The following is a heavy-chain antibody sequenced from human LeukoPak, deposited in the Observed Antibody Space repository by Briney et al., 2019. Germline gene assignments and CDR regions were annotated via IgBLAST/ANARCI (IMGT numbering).Heavy chain of an antibody. J-gene: IGHJ5*02. V-gene: IGHV1-2*02. Sequence: ASVKVSCKASGYTFTGYYMHWVRQAPGQGLEWMGWINPNSGGTNYAQKFQGRVTMTRDTSISTAYVELSRLRSDDTAVYYCARSPGPLVDWFDPWGQGTLVTVSS. CDR3: ARSPGPLVDWFDP. CDR1: GYTFTGYY. D-gene: IGHD1-14*01. CDR2: INPNSGGT.